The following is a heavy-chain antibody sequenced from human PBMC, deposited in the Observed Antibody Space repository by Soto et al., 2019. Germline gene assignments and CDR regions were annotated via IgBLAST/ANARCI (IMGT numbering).Heavy chain of an antibody. J-gene: IGHJ4*02. CDR2: TSSDGNLK. CDR1: GFTFRNYP. D-gene: IGHD6-6*01. Sequence: QVQLEESGGGVVQPGRSLRLSCVASGFTFRNYPVHWVRQAPGKGLEWVAVTSSDGNLKYYADSVKGRFTISRDNSKNTLSLHMSSLRIDDTAVYYCARQPVAGVWLNDYWGQGTLVTVSS. V-gene: IGHV3-30-3*01. CDR3: ARQPVAGVWLNDY.